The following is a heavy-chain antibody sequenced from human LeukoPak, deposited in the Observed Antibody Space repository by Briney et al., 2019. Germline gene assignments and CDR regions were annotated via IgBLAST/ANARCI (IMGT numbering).Heavy chain of an antibody. V-gene: IGHV1-18*01. CDR3: ARVSLRYFDWLLSDY. J-gene: IGHJ4*02. Sequence: GASVKVSCKASGYTFTSYGISWVRQAPGQGLEWMGWISAYNGNTNYAQKLQGRVTMTTDTSTSTAYMELRSLRSDDTAVYYCARVSLRYFDWLLSDYWGQGTLATVSS. CDR2: ISAYNGNT. D-gene: IGHD3-9*01. CDR1: GYTFTSYG.